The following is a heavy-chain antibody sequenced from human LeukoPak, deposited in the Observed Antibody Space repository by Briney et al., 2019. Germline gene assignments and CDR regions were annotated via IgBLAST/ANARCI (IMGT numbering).Heavy chain of an antibody. CDR3: ARQPFSGIVVVPAAIGAFDY. CDR1: GYSFTSYW. CDR2: IYPGDSDT. Sequence: GESLKISCKGSGYSFTSYWIGWVRQMPGKGLEWMGIIYPGDSDTRYSPSFQGQVTISADKSISTAYLQWSSLKASDTAMYYCARQPFSGIVVVPAAIGAFDYWGQGTLVTVSS. J-gene: IGHJ4*02. V-gene: IGHV5-51*01. D-gene: IGHD2-2*02.